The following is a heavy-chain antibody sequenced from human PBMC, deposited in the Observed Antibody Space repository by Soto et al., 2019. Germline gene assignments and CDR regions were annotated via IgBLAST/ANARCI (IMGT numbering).Heavy chain of an antibody. V-gene: IGHV3-33*01. CDR3: ARSISSAEGAFDI. Sequence: QVQLVESGGGVVQPGRSLRLSCAASGFTFSSYGMHWVRQAPGKGLEWVAVIWYDGSNKYYADSVKGRFTISRDNSKNTLYLQMNSLRAEDTAVYYCARSISSAEGAFDIWCQGSMVTVSS. CDR2: IWYDGSNK. D-gene: IGHD3-3*02. J-gene: IGHJ3*02. CDR1: GFTFSSYG.